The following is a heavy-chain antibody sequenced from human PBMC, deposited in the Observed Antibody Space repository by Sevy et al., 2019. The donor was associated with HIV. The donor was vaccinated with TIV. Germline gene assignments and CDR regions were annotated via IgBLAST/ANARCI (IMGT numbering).Heavy chain of an antibody. V-gene: IGHV3-33*08. CDR3: VSGASIAAAGNFAY. CDR1: GFIFSTYG. CDR2: IWYDGSSQ. J-gene: IGHJ4*02. Sequence: GGSLRLSCAASGFIFSTYGMHWVRQAPGKGLEWVALIWYDGSSQYYADSVQGRFTISRDNSKNTLDLQMNSLRAEDTVVYYCVSGASIAAAGNFAYWGQETLVTVSS. D-gene: IGHD6-13*01.